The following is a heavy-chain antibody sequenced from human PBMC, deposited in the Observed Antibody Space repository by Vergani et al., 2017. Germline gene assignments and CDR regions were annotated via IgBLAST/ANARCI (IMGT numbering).Heavy chain of an antibody. CDR1: GFTFSSYA. CDR2: ISGSGGST. J-gene: IGHJ4*02. V-gene: IGHV3-23*01. CDR3: AKLGAAAGTFDY. Sequence: EVQLLESGGGLVQPGGSLRLSCAASGFTFSSYAMSWVRQAPGKGLEWVSAISGSGGSTYYADSVKGRFTISRDNSKNTLYLQMNSRRAEDTAVYYCAKLGAAAGTFDYWGQGTLVTVSS. D-gene: IGHD6-13*01.